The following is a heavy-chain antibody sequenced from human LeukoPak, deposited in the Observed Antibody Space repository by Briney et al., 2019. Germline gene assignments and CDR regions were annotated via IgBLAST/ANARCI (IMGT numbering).Heavy chain of an antibody. Sequence: GGSLRLSCAASGFTFSSYWMHWVRHAPGKGLVWVSRINSDGSSTSYADSVKGRFTISRDNAKNSLYLRMNSLRAEDTALYYCAKDRRPTVSGGYFDLWGRGTLVSVSS. CDR1: GFTFSSYW. CDR2: INSDGSST. D-gene: IGHD3-10*01. V-gene: IGHV3-74*01. CDR3: AKDRRPTVSGGYFDL. J-gene: IGHJ2*01.